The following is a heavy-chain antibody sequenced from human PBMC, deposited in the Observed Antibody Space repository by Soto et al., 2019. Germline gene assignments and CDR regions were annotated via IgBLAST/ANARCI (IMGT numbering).Heavy chain of an antibody. J-gene: IGHJ6*02. CDR3: ARGHIVVVTPKKYGMDV. CDR2: IIPIFGTA. V-gene: IGHV1-69*13. Sequence: GVSVKLSCKASGGTFSSYAISWARHDNGQGLEWMGGIIPIFGTANYAQKFQGRVTITADESTSTAYMELSSLRSEDTAVYYCARGHIVVVTPKKYGMDVWGQGTTVTVSS. CDR1: GGTFSSYA. D-gene: IGHD2-21*02.